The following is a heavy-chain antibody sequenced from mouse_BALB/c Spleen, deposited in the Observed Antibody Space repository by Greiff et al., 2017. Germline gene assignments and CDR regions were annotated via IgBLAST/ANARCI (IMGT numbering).Heavy chain of an antibody. D-gene: IGHD1-1*01. CDR1: GFSLTSYD. CDR3: VRDRVFYGSSYDAY. V-gene: IGHV2-9-2*01. J-gene: IGHJ3*01. CDR2: IWTGGGT. Sequence: VKLVESGPGLVAPSQSLSITCTVSGFSLTSYDISWIRQPPGKGLEWLGVIWTGGGTNYNSAFMSRLSISKDNSKSQVFLKMNSLQTDDTAIYYCVRDRVFYGSSYDAYWGQGTLVTVSA.